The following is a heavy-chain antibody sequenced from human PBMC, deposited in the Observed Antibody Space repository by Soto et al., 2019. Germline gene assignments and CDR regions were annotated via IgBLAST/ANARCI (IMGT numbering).Heavy chain of an antibody. CDR1: CGSISSGGYY. D-gene: IGHD6-13*01. CDR3: ASTGYSSSWLPTYYGMDV. V-gene: IGHV4-31*03. Sequence: SETLSLTCTVSCGSISSGGYYWSWVRQHPGKGLEWIGYIYYSGSTYYNPSLKSRVTISVDTSKNQFSLKLSSVTAADTAVYYCASTGYSSSWLPTYYGMDVWGQGTTVTVSS. CDR2: IYYSGST. J-gene: IGHJ6*02.